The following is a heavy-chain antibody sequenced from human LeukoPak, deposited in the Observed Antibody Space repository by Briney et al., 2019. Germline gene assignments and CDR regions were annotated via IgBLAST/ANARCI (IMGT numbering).Heavy chain of an antibody. CDR2: INPNSGGT. D-gene: IGHD2-2*01. CDR3: ARSDCSSTSCYGP. CDR1: GYTFTGYY. Sequence: ASVKVSCKASGYTFTGYYMHWVRQAPGQGLEWMGWINPNSGGTNYAQKFQGRVTMTRDTSISTAYMELSRLRSDDTAVYYCARSDCSSTSCYGPWGQGTLVTVSS. V-gene: IGHV1-2*02. J-gene: IGHJ5*02.